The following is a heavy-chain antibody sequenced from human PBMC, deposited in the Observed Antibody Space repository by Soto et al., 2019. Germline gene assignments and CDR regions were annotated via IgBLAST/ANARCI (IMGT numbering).Heavy chain of an antibody. D-gene: IGHD6-19*01. CDR1: GYPFSGPD. CDR2: INANSGDT. V-gene: IGHV1-2*02. CDR3: ARGGALDGTSPPFNH. Sequence: ASVKVACKASGYPFSGPDMHCIRQAPGQGPEWLGWINANSGDTDRAPKFQDRLTMTRDTSISTAYMELSRLRSDDTAVYCCARGGALDGTSPPFNHWGQGTLVTVSS. J-gene: IGHJ4*02.